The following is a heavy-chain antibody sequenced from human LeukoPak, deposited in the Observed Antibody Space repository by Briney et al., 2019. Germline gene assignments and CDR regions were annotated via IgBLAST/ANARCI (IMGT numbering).Heavy chain of an antibody. CDR1: GFTFSSYA. CDR3: ARNQRRLDY. J-gene: IGHJ4*02. Sequence: GGSLRLSCAASGFTFSSYAMHWVRQAPGKGLEWVAVISYDGSNKYYADSVKGRFTISRDNSKNTLYLQMNSLRAEDTAVYYCARNQRRLDYWGQGTLVTVSS. V-gene: IGHV3-30*04. D-gene: IGHD1-14*01. CDR2: ISYDGSNK.